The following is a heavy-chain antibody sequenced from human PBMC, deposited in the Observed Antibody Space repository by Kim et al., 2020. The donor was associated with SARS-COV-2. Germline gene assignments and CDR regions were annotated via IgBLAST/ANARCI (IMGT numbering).Heavy chain of an antibody. Sequence: SETLSLTCAVYGGSFSGYYWSWIRQPPGKGLEWIGEINHSGSTNYNPSLKSRVTISVDTSKNQFSLKLSSVTAADTAVYYCARRGGLRYDFWSGFAFDIWGQGTMVTVSS. CDR1: GGSFSGYY. CDR3: ARRGGLRYDFWSGFAFDI. V-gene: IGHV4-34*01. J-gene: IGHJ3*02. CDR2: INHSGST. D-gene: IGHD3-3*01.